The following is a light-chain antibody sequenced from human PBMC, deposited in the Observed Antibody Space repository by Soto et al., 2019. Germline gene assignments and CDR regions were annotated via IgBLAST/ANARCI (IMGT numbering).Light chain of an antibody. CDR2: EVS. J-gene: IGLJ1*01. Sequence: QSVLTQPASVSGSPGQSITMSCTGTGSDVGGYNYVSWYQQHPGKAPKLMIYEVSNRPSGVSNRFSGSKSGNTASLTISGLQAEDEADYYCNSYTSSSTPYVFGTGTKVTVL. CDR3: NSYTSSSTPYV. V-gene: IGLV2-14*01. CDR1: GSDVGGYNY.